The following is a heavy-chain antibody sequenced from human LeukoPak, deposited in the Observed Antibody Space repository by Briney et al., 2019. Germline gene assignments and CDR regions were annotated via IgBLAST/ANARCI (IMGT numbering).Heavy chain of an antibody. J-gene: IGHJ4*02. D-gene: IGHD5/OR15-5a*01. CDR2: IIPNSGGA. Sequence: ASVKVSCKASGYTFTGYYMHWVRQAPGQGLEWMGWIIPNSGGANYAQKFQGRVTMTRDTSISTAYMELSSLRSDDTAVYYCARDKSTTRHFDYWGRGTLVTVSS. CDR3: ARDKSTTRHFDY. CDR1: GYTFTGYY. V-gene: IGHV1-2*02.